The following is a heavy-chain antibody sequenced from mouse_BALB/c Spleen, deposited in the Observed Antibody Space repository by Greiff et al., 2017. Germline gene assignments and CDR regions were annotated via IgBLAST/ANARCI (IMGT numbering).Heavy chain of an antibody. CDR1: GYSFTSYY. V-gene: IGHV1S135*01. CDR3: AREEGLPYAMDY. Sequence: EVQLQESGPELMKPGASVKISCKASGYSFTSYYMHWVKQSHGKSLEWIGYIDPFNGGTSYNQKFKGKATLTVDKSSSTAYMHLSSLTSEDSAVYYCAREEGLPYAMDYWGQGTSVTVSS. J-gene: IGHJ4*01. D-gene: IGHD2-4*01. CDR2: IDPFNGGT.